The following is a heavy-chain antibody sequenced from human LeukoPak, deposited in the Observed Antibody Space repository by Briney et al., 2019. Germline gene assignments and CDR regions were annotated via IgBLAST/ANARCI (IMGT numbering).Heavy chain of an antibody. D-gene: IGHD3-10*01. J-gene: IGHJ6*02. CDR3: ARDILMFSGSYYTYYYYGMDV. CDR2: IWYDGSNK. CDR1: GFTFSSYG. V-gene: IGHV3-33*01. Sequence: PGRSLRLSCAASGFTFSSYGMHWVRQAPGKGLEWVAVIWYDGSNKYYADSVKGRFTISRDNSKNTLYLQMNSLRAEDTAVYYCARDILMFSGSYYTYYYYGMDVWGQGTTVTVFS.